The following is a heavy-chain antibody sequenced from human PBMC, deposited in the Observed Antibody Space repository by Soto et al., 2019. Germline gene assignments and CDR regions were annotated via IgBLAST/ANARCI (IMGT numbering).Heavy chain of an antibody. CDR3: ARRRYPNWFDP. D-gene: IGHD2-2*02. Sequence: ASVKVSCKASGYTFTSYAIHWVRQAPGQRLEWMGWINAGNGNTKYSQKFQGRVTITRDTSASTAYMELSSLRSEDTAVYHCARRRYPNWFDPWGQGTLVTVSS. V-gene: IGHV1-3*01. CDR2: INAGNGNT. CDR1: GYTFTSYA. J-gene: IGHJ5*02.